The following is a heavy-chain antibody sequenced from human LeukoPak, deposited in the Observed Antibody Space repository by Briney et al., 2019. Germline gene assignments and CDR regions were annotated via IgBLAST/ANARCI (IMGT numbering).Heavy chain of an antibody. CDR1: GGSIISGDYY. V-gene: IGHV4-30-4*01. CDR2: IYYSGST. J-gene: IGHJ5*02. CDR3: AREVSANHQNNWFDP. Sequence: PSQTLSLTCTVSGGSIISGDYYWSWIRQPPGKGLEWIGYIYYSGSTYYNPSLKSRVTISVDTSKNQFSLKLSSVTAADTAVYYCAREVSANHQNNWFDPWGQGTLVTVSS. D-gene: IGHD1-14*01.